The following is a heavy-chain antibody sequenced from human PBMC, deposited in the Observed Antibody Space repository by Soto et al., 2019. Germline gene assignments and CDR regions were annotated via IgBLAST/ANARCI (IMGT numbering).Heavy chain of an antibody. J-gene: IGHJ4*02. Sequence: SETLSLTCAVSGGTISGGCYSWSWIRQPPGKGLEWIGYIYHSGSTYYNPSLKSRVTISVDRSKNQFSLTLTSVTAADTAEYYCAAPPRYWGQGTQVTVSS. D-gene: IGHD6-6*01. CDR1: GGTISGGCYS. CDR2: IYHSGST. CDR3: AAPPRY. V-gene: IGHV4-30-2*02.